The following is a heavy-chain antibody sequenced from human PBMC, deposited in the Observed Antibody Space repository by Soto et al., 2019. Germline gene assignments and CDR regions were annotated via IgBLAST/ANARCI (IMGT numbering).Heavy chain of an antibody. CDR2: INHSGST. Sequence: PSETLSITCAVYGGSFSGYYWSWIRQPPGKGLEWIGEINHSGSTNYNPSLKSRVTISVDTSKNQFSLKLSSVTAADTAVYYCARGGRLPRRAFDISTRRTMVTGSS. CDR1: GGSFSGYY. J-gene: IGHJ3*02. V-gene: IGHV4-34*01. CDR3: ARGGRLPRRAFDI.